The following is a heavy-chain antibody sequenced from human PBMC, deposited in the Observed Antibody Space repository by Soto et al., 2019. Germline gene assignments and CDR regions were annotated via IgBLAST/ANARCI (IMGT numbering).Heavy chain of an antibody. D-gene: IGHD3-22*01. Sequence: QVQLVQSGAEVKKPGSSVKVSSRPSEATFSSNAITWVRRPPGQGLDGMGGIIPIFGTANYAQKFQGRVTITADKSTSTAYMELSSLRSEDTAVYYCARRGNYYDSSAPRYAFDIRDQGTMVTVSS. CDR3: ARRGNYYDSSAPRYAFDI. J-gene: IGHJ3*02. CDR1: EATFSSNA. CDR2: IIPIFGTA. V-gene: IGHV1-69*06.